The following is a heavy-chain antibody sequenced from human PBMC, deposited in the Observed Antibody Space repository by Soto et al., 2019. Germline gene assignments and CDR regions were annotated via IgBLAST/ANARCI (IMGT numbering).Heavy chain of an antibody. Sequence: QVQLVESGGGVVQPGRSLRLSCAASGFTFSSYGMHWVRQAPGKGLEWVAVISYDGSNKYYADSVKGRFNISRDNSKNTLYLQMHSLRAEDTAVYYCAKVGGRAALWYYGMDVWGQGTAVTVSS. V-gene: IGHV3-30*18. CDR1: GFTFSSYG. CDR3: AKVGGRAALWYYGMDV. D-gene: IGHD6-6*01. CDR2: ISYDGSNK. J-gene: IGHJ6*02.